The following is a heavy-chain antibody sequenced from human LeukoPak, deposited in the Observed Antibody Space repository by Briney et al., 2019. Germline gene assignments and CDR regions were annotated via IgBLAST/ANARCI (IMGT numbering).Heavy chain of an antibody. J-gene: IGHJ4*02. V-gene: IGHV3-23*01. D-gene: IGHD2-2*01. Sequence: PGGSLRLSCAASGFSFGGHAMNWVRQAPGKGLEWVSSILGSGSSIYYADSVKGRFTISRDNSKNTLYLQMNSLRAEDTAIYYCAKRYCGSTSCPSPFYFFDYWGQGTLVTVSS. CDR1: GFSFGGHA. CDR3: AKRYCGSTSCPSPFYFFDY. CDR2: ILGSGSSI.